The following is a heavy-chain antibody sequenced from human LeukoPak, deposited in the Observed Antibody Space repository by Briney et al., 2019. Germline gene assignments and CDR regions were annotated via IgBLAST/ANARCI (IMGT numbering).Heavy chain of an antibody. CDR3: AREVFPVYYYGSGRRTGWFDP. Sequence: PSETLSLTCTVSGGSLSSSSYYWGWIRQPPGKGLEWIGSIYYTGPTYYNPSLRSRITISVDTSKNQFSLKLSSVTAADTAVYYCAREVFPVYYYGSGRRTGWFDPWGQGTLVTVSS. D-gene: IGHD3-10*01. J-gene: IGHJ5*02. CDR2: IYYTGPT. V-gene: IGHV4-39*07. CDR1: GGSLSSSSYY.